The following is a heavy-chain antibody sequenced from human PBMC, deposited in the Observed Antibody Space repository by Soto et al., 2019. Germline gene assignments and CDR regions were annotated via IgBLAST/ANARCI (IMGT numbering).Heavy chain of an antibody. D-gene: IGHD3-10*01. V-gene: IGHV4-34*01. CDR1: GGSFSGYY. CDR3: ARMVRGARY. J-gene: IGHJ4*02. CDR2: INHSGST. Sequence: QVQLQQWGAGLLKPSETLSLTCAVYGGSFSGYYWTWVRQPPGKGLEWIGEINHSGSTNYNPSLKSRVTISVDTSKNQFSLKLSSVTAADTAVYYCARMVRGARYWGQGTLVTVSS.